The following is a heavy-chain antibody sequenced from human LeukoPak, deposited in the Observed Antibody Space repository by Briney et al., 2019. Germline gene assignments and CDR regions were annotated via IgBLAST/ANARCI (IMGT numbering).Heavy chain of an antibody. CDR3: AKGPEYDILTGYYLS. V-gene: IGHV3-11*05. D-gene: IGHD3-9*01. CDR2: ISSSSSYI. CDR1: GGSISSGGYY. J-gene: IGHJ4*02. Sequence: LSLTCTVSGGSISSGGYYWSWIRQHPGKGLEWVSSISSSSSYIYYADSVKGRFTISRDNAKNSLYLQMNSLRAEDTALYYCAKGPEYDILTGYYLSWGQGTLVTVSS.